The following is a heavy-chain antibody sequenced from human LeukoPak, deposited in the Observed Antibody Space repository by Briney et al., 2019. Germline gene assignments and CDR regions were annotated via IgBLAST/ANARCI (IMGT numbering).Heavy chain of an antibody. Sequence: GGSLRLSCAASGFTFSSYAMSWVRQAPGKGLEWVSAIRGSGGDTYYADSVKGRFTISRDNSNYALHLQMNSLRAEDTAVYYCAKVINSGYYYCFDYWGQGTVVSVSS. J-gene: IGHJ4*02. D-gene: IGHD1-26*01. CDR2: IRGSGGDT. V-gene: IGHV3-23*01. CDR3: AKVINSGYYYCFDY. CDR1: GFTFSSYA.